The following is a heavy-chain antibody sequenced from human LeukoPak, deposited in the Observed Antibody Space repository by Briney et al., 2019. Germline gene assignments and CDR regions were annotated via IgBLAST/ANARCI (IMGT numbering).Heavy chain of an antibody. V-gene: IGHV4-39*07. Sequence: SETLSLTCTVSDDSINGNNYYWAWIRQSPGKGLEWIGNIYYDGTTYYSPSLKSRVTISLDTSKNQFSLKLNSVTAADTAVYHCARGETGRDYGDYTLGDRFDIWGQGTMVTVSS. CDR2: IYYDGTT. D-gene: IGHD4-17*01. J-gene: IGHJ3*02. CDR1: DDSINGNNYY. CDR3: ARGETGRDYGDYTLGDRFDI.